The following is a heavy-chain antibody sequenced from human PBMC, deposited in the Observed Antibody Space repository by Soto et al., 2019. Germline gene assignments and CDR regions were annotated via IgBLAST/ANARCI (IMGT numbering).Heavy chain of an antibody. CDR1: GGTFSSYA. D-gene: IGHD4-17*01. J-gene: IGHJ5*02. CDR3: AREGGGDYVPRIVRNWFDP. CDR2: IIPIFGTA. Sequence: QVQLVQSGAEVKKPGSSVKVSCKASGGTFSSYAISWVRQAPGQGLEWMGGIIPIFGTANYAQKFQGRVTITADESTSTAYMELSSLRSEDTAVYYYAREGGGDYVPRIVRNWFDPWGQGTLVTVSS. V-gene: IGHV1-69*12.